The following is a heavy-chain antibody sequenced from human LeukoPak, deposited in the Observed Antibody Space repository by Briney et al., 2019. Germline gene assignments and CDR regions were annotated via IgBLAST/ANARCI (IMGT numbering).Heavy chain of an antibody. CDR2: IRYDGSNK. CDR3: AKEKGLGAVAGTWYFDY. V-gene: IGHV3-30*02. CDR1: GFTFSSYG. D-gene: IGHD6-19*01. Sequence: GGSLRLSCAASGFTFSSYGMHWVRQAPGKGLEWVSFIRYDGSNKYCADSVKGRFTISRDNSKNTLYLQMNSLRAEDTAVYYCAKEKGLGAVAGTWYFDYWGQGTLVTVSS. J-gene: IGHJ4*02.